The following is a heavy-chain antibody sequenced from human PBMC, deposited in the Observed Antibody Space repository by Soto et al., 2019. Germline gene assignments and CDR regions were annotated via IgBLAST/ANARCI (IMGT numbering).Heavy chain of an antibody. CDR2: IYYSGST. J-gene: IGHJ5*02. V-gene: IGHV4-39*01. CDR3: ARHGTYSSSSGRAFDP. Sequence: PXGTLSLTSTVPGASISSSSYYGGWIRQPPGKGLEWIGSIYYSGSTYYNPSLKSRVTISVDTSKNQFSLKLSSVTAADTAVYYCARHGTYSSSSGRAFDPWGQGTLVTVSS. CDR1: GASISSSSYY. D-gene: IGHD6-6*01.